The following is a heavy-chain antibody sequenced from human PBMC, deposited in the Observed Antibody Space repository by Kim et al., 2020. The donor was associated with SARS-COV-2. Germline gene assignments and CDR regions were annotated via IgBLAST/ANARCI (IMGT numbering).Heavy chain of an antibody. CDR2: ISGSGGST. Sequence: GGSLRLSCAASGFTFSSYAMSWVRQAPGKGLEWVSAISGSGGSTYYADSVKGRFTISRDNSKNTLYLQMNSLRAEDTAVYYCAKDVETARPYYYYGMDVWGQGTTVTVSS. D-gene: IGHD6-6*01. J-gene: IGHJ6*02. CDR3: AKDVETARPYYYYGMDV. V-gene: IGHV3-23*01. CDR1: GFTFSSYA.